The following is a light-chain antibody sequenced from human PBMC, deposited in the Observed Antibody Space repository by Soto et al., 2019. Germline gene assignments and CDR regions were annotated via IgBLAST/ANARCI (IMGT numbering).Light chain of an antibody. V-gene: IGLV2-14*02. CDR2: EGT. CDR3: SSYTTNSSYV. Sequence: QSVLTQPASVSGSPGQSITISCTGTSSDVVNDLLVSWYQQQPGKAPKLMIYEGTKRPAGVSDRFSGSKSGNTASLTISGLQAEDEADYYCSSYTTNSSYVFGTGTKLTVL. CDR1: SSDVVNDLL. J-gene: IGLJ1*01.